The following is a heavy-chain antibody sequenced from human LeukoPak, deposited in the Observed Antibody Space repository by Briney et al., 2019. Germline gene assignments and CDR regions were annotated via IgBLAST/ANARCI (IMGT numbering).Heavy chain of an antibody. J-gene: IGHJ3*02. Sequence: GGSLRLSCAASGFTFSSFAMSWVRQAPGKGLEWVANMKQDGSEINYVDSVKGRFTISRDNAKNSLYLQMNSLRVEDTAVYYCARVSGDGESSYRALDIWGQGTMVTVSS. V-gene: IGHV3-7*01. CDR2: MKQDGSEI. D-gene: IGHD1-26*01. CDR1: GFTFSSFA. CDR3: ARVSGDGESSYRALDI.